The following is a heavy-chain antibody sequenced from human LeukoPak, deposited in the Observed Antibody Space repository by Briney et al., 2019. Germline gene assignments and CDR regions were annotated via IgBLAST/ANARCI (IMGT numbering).Heavy chain of an antibody. J-gene: IGHJ4*02. CDR3: ARDPGDPNTPFGGLNY. CDR1: GFPFSTYW. D-gene: IGHD4-17*01. Sequence: GGSLRLSCAASGFPFSTYWMSWVRQAPGKGLEWVANINQDGTEKYYVDSVKGRFTISRDNSKNTLYLQMNSLRAEDTAVYYCARDPGDPNTPFGGLNYWGQGTLVTVSS. CDR2: INQDGTEK. V-gene: IGHV3-7*03.